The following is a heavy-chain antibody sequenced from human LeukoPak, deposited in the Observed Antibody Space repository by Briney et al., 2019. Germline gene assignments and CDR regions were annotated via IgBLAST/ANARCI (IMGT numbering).Heavy chain of an antibody. Sequence: GGSLRLSCAASGFTFSSYGMHWVRQAPGKGMEWVAVISYDGSTKYYADSVKGRFTISRDNSKNTLYLQMNSLRAEDTAVYYCARWFGESHFDYWGQGTLVTVSS. V-gene: IGHV3-30*03. CDR1: GFTFSSYG. CDR3: ARWFGESHFDY. D-gene: IGHD3-10*01. J-gene: IGHJ4*02. CDR2: ISYDGSTK.